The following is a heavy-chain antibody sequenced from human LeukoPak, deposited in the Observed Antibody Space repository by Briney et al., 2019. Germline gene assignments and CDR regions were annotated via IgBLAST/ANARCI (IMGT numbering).Heavy chain of an antibody. J-gene: IGHJ6*02. CDR2: INWYGGST. CDR1: GFTFDDYG. D-gene: IGHD3-10*01. Sequence: GGSLRLSCAASGFTFDDYGMSWVRQAPGKGLEWVSCINWYGGSTCYADSVKGRFTISRDNAKNSLYLQMNSLRAEDTALYHCARDFGITIVRGVMHYCYGMDVWGQGTTVTVSS. CDR3: ARDFGITIVRGVMHYCYGMDV. V-gene: IGHV3-20*01.